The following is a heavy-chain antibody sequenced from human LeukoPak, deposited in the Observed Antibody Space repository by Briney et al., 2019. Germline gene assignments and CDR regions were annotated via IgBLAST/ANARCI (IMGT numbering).Heavy chain of an antibody. J-gene: IGHJ4*02. V-gene: IGHV3-23*01. Sequence: GGTLRLSCAASGFTFNIYGMSWVRQAPGKGLEWVSALSGSGGRTYYADSVKGRFTVSRHNSKNTLYLQMNSLRAEDTAVYYCAKDRVGAILYFDSWGQGTLVTVSS. D-gene: IGHD1-26*01. CDR3: AKDRVGAILYFDS. CDR2: LSGSGGRT. CDR1: GFTFNIYG.